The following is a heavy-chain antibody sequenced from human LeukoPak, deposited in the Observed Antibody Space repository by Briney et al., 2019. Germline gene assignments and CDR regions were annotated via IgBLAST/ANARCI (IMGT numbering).Heavy chain of an antibody. V-gene: IGHV4-34*01. Sequence: SETLSLTCAVYGGSFSGYYWSWIRQPPGKGLEWIGEINHSGSTNYNPSLKSRVTISVDTSKNQFSLKLSSVTAADTAVYYCARVWGWHYYYMDVWGKGTTVTISS. D-gene: IGHD6-19*01. CDR1: GGSFSGYY. J-gene: IGHJ6*03. CDR2: INHSGST. CDR3: ARVWGWHYYYMDV.